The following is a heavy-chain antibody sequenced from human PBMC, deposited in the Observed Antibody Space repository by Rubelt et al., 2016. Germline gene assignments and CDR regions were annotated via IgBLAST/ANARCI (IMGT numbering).Heavy chain of an antibody. Sequence: QLQLQESGPGLVKPSETLSLTCTVSGGSISSSSYYWGWIRQPPGKGLEWIGSIYYSGSTYYNPSLKRLVTISVNTSKNQFSLKLSSVTAADTAVYYCASAGGSGYDYGGFDYWGQGTLVTVSS. CDR2: IYYSGST. CDR3: ASAGGSGYDYGGFDY. V-gene: IGHV4-39*07. D-gene: IGHD5-12*01. J-gene: IGHJ4*02. CDR1: GGSISSSSYY.